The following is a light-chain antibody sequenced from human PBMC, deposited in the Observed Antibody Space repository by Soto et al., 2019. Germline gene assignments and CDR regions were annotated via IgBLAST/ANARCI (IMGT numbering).Light chain of an antibody. Sequence: AIRMTQAPSSLSTSTGDRVTITCRASQGISSYLVWYQQKPGKAPKLLIYAASTLKSGVPSRFSGSGSGTDFTLTISCLQSEDFATYYCYQYYSYSRTFGPGTKVDIK. CDR2: AAS. V-gene: IGKV1-8*01. J-gene: IGKJ3*01. CDR1: QGISSY. CDR3: YQYYSYSRT.